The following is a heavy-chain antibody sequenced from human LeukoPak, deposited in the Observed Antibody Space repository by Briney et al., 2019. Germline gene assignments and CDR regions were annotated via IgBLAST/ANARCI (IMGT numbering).Heavy chain of an antibody. CDR3: ARDDASDPSASFDL. V-gene: IGHV1-2*02. J-gene: IGHJ3*01. Sequence: ASVKVSCKASGYNFRDDYIYWMRQATGQGLEWVGWNNPKSGGAKYAQKFQGRVTMTGDTFINTAYMELYSLRSDDTAVYYCARDDASDPSASFDLWGQGTMVTVSS. D-gene: IGHD1-26*01. CDR2: NNPKSGGA. CDR1: GYNFRDDY.